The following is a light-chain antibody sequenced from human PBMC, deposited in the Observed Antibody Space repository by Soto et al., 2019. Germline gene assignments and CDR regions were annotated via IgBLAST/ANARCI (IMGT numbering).Light chain of an antibody. CDR2: GAS. CDR3: QQYNNWQSWT. Sequence: EIVMTQSPATLSVSPGERAMRSRRASQSVSSNLAWYQQKPGQAPRLLIYGASTRATGIPARFSGSGSGTEFTLTISSLQSEDFAVYYCQQYNNWQSWTFGQGTKVDIK. CDR1: QSVSSN. V-gene: IGKV3-15*01. J-gene: IGKJ1*01.